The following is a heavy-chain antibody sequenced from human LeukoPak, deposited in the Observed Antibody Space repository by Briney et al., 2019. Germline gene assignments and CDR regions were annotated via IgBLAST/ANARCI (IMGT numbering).Heavy chain of an antibody. V-gene: IGHV3-21*01. D-gene: IGHD6-6*01. CDR2: ITSSSSYI. CDR1: GFTFSTYS. CDR3: ARSATSSSSWINWFDA. J-gene: IGHJ5*02. Sequence: PGGSLRLSCTASGFTFSTYSMNWVRQAPGKGLEWVSSITSSSSYIFYVDSVKGRFTISRDNAKNSLHLQMDSLRAEDSAVYYCARSATSSSSWINWFDAWGQGTLVTVSS.